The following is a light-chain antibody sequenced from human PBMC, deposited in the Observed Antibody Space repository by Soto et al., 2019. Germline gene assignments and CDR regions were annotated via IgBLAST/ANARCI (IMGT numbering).Light chain of an antibody. J-gene: IGKJ2*01. CDR2: CTS. CDR1: PGIYTY. V-gene: IGKV3-20*01. CDR3: QQYESTHIT. Sequence: ELVLTQSPGTLSLSPGETATLSCRARPGIYTYIAWYQQKPGQAPRLLIFCTSNRATGIPDRFSGSGSGTDFTLTIRKLEPEDCALYYCQQYESTHITFGQGTKLEIQ.